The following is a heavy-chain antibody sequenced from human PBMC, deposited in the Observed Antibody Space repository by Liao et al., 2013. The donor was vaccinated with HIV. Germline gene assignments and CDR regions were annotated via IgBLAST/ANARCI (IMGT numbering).Heavy chain of an antibody. D-gene: IGHD3-16*02. J-gene: IGHJ4*02. V-gene: IGHV4-39*07. CDR1: GGSISSSSYY. CDR2: IYYSGST. CDR3: ARVPPLITFGGIIPYSFDY. Sequence: QLQLQESGPGLVKPSETLSLMCSVSGGSISSSSYYWGWIRQPPGKGLEWIGSIYYSGSTYYNPSLKSRVTISVDTSKNQFSLKLSSVTAADTAVYYCARVPPLITFGGIIPYSFDYWGQGTLVTVSS.